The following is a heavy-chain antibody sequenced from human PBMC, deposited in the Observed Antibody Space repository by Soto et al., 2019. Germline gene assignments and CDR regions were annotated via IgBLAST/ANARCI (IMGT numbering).Heavy chain of an antibody. CDR1: GGSIISYY. CDR3: ARERIAARGYFDY. D-gene: IGHD6-6*01. CDR2: IYYSGST. J-gene: IGHJ4*02. V-gene: IGHV4-59*01. Sequence: SETLSLTCTVSGGSIISYYWSWIRQPPGKGLEWIGYIYYSGSTNYNPSLKSRVTISVDTSKNQFSLKLSSVTAADTAVYYCARERIAARGYFDYWGQGTLVSVSS.